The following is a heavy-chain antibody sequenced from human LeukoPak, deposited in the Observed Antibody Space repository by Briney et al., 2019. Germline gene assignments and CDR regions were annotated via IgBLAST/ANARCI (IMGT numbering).Heavy chain of an antibody. D-gene: IGHD5-24*01. CDR3: ARRRDGYNFGSFYFDY. Sequence: SETLSLTCTVSGYSISNGNYWGWIRQPPGKGLEWIGSIFHTGSTYDNPSLKSRVTTSVDTSKNQFSLSLNSVTAADTAVYYCARRRDGYNFGSFYFDYWGQGILVTVSS. CDR2: IFHTGST. J-gene: IGHJ4*02. CDR1: GYSISNGNY. V-gene: IGHV4-38-2*02.